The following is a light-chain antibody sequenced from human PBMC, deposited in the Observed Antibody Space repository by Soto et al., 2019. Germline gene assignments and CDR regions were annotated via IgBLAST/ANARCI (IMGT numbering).Light chain of an antibody. CDR2: GAS. CDR3: QQYNNWPPLT. V-gene: IGKV3-15*01. CDR1: QSVSSN. Sequence: ETVMTQSPATLSVSPGERATLSCRASQSVSSNLAWYQQKPGQAPRLLIYGASTRATGIPARFSGSGSATEFTLTISSLQSEDFAVYYCQQYNNWPPLTFGGGTKVEIK. J-gene: IGKJ4*01.